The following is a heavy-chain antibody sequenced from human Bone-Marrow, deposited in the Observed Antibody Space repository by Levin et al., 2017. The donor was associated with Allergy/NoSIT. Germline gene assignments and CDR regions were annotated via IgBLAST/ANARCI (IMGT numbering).Heavy chain of an antibody. CDR2: ISLDGNTQ. CDR3: AKDTYTCSGGSCYFFDY. CDR1: GFTFRNYA. D-gene: IGHD2-15*01. J-gene: IGHJ4*02. V-gene: IGHV3-30*18. Sequence: GESLKISCAVSGFTFRNYAMHWVRQAPGRGLEWVAFISLDGNTQYYADSVKGRFTLSRDNSNNTLHLQMNSLRVEDTAIYYCAKDTYTCSGGSCYFFDYWGQGALVTVSS.